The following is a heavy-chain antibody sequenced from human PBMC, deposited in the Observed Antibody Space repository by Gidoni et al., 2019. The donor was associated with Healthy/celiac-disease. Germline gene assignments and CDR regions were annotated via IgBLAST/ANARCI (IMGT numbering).Heavy chain of an antibody. J-gene: IGHJ4*02. Sequence: EVQLVESGGGLVQPGGSLRLSCAASGFTFSDHYMDWVRQAPGKGLEWVGRTRNKANSYTTEYAASVKGRFTISRDDSKNSLYLQMNSLKTEDTAVYYCASLKASGSYDWGQGTLVTVSS. CDR3: ASLKASGSYD. CDR1: GFTFSDHY. CDR2: TRNKANSYTT. V-gene: IGHV3-72*01. D-gene: IGHD1-26*01.